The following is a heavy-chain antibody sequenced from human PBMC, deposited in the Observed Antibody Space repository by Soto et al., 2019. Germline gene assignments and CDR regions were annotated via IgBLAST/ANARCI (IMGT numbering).Heavy chain of an antibody. Sequence: EVQLVESGGGLGQHGGSLRLSCAASGLTFSDRYMDWVRQAPGKGLEWVGRIRKKTNSYTTEYAASVKGRFIISRDDFTNSLYLQMNSLKTDDTAVYYCTTVTTVDYYFDYWCQGTLVTVSS. CDR1: GLTFSDRY. J-gene: IGHJ4*02. D-gene: IGHD4-17*01. CDR2: IRKKTNSYTT. CDR3: TTVTTVDYYFDY. V-gene: IGHV3-72*01.